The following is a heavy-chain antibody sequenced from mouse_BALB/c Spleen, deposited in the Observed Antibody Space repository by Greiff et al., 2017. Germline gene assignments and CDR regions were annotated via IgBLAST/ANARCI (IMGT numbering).Heavy chain of an antibody. CDR2: ISSGGSYT. CDR3: ARQDGNYIDY. Sequence: EVKVVESGGGLVQPGGSRKLSCAASGFTFSSYGMSWVRQTPDKRLEWVATISSGGSYTYYPDSVKGRFTISRDNAKNTLYLQMSSLKSEDTAMYYCARQDGNYIDYWGQGTTLTVSS. V-gene: IGHV5-6*03. CDR1: GFTFSSYG. J-gene: IGHJ2*01. D-gene: IGHD2-1*01.